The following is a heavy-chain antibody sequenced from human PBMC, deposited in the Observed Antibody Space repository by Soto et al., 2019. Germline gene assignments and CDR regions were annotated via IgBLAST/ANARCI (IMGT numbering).Heavy chain of an antibody. CDR1: GYTFTGYY. Sequence: ASVKVSCKASGYTFTGYYMHWVRQAPGQGLEWMGWINPNSGGTNYAQKFQGWVTMTRDTSKNQFSLKLSSVTAADTAVYYCASVFQDCTNGVCNGIYGMDVWGQGTTVTVSS. J-gene: IGHJ6*02. CDR3: ASVFQDCTNGVCNGIYGMDV. V-gene: IGHV1-2*04. CDR2: INPNSGGT. D-gene: IGHD2-8*01.